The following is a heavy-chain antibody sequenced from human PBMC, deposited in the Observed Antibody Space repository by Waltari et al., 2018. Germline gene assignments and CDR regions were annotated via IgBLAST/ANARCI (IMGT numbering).Heavy chain of an antibody. Sequence: QVQLVGSGGGVVQPGKDLKLTGGTSCCNFSGFGMNWGGVDPGKGLEWVAVISYDGSNKYYADSVKGLFTISRDNSKNTLYLQMNSLRAEDTAVYYCAKLSAARRHADAFDIWGQGTMVTVSS. CDR2: ISYDGSNK. CDR1: CCNFSGFG. D-gene: IGHD6-6*01. J-gene: IGHJ3*02. CDR3: AKLSAARRHADAFDI. V-gene: IGHV3-30*18.